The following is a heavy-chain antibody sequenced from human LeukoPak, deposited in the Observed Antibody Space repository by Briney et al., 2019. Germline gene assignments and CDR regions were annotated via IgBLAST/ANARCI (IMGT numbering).Heavy chain of an antibody. CDR2: INHSGST. J-gene: IGHJ6*03. CDR3: ARRPGGYCSSTSCYPDYYYYMDV. D-gene: IGHD2-2*01. Sequence: SETLSLTCAVYGGSFSGYYWSWIRQPPGKGLDWIGEINHSGSTNYNPSLKSRVTISVDTSKNQFSLKLSSVTAADMAVYYCARRPGGYCSSTSCYPDYYYYMDVWGKGTTVTVSS. V-gene: IGHV4-34*01. CDR1: GGSFSGYY.